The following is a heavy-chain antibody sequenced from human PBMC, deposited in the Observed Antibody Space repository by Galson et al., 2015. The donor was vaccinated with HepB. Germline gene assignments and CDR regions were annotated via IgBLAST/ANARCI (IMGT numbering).Heavy chain of an antibody. V-gene: IGHV3-30*18. CDR1: GFTFSSCG. D-gene: IGHD3-22*01. CDR2: ISYDGSNK. Sequence: SLRLSCAASGFTFSSCGMHWVRQAPGKGLEWVAVISYDGSNKYYADSVKGRFTISRDNSKNTLYLQMNSLRAEDTAVYYCAKDLAFSSGLMDYYYYGMDVWGQGTTVTVSS. J-gene: IGHJ6*02. CDR3: AKDLAFSSGLMDYYYYGMDV.